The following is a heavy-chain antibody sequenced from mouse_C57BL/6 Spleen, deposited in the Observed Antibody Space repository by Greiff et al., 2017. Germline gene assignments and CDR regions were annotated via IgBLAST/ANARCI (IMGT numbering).Heavy chain of an antibody. J-gene: IGHJ2*01. D-gene: IGHD1-1*01. Sequence: VQLQQPGAELVRPGSSVKLSCKASGYTFTSYWMHWVKQRPIQGLEWIGNIDPSDSETHYNQKFKDKATLTVDKSSSTAYMQLSSLTSEDSAVYYCARGAVLRYPYFDYWGQGTTLTVSS. CDR2: IDPSDSET. CDR1: GYTFTSYW. V-gene: IGHV1-52*01. CDR3: ARGAVLRYPYFDY.